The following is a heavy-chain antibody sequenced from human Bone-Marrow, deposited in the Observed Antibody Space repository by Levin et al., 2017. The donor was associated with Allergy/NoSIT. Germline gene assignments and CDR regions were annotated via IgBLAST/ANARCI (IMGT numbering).Heavy chain of an antibody. CDR2: FNLYNGKT. V-gene: IGHV1-18*01. D-gene: IGHD3-10*01. J-gene: IGHJ4*02. CDR3: ARNYYPSGSYLGAPYYFDY. Sequence: ASVKVSCKTSGYTFTNFGISWVRQAPGQGLEWMGWFNLYNGKTNYAQNLQGRVTMTTDTSTTTAYMELRSLRSDDTAVYFCARNYYPSGSYLGAPYYFDYWGQGTLVTVSS. CDR1: GYTFTNFG.